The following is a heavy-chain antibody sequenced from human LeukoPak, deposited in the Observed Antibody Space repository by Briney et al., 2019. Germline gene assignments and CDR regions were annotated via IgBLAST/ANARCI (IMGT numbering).Heavy chain of an antibody. CDR2: INPSGGST. CDR3: ARGGRGEGTGTTRVAFDI. Sequence: GASVMVSCKAAGYTFTTYYMHWVRQAPGQGLEWMGTINPSGGSTSYAQKFQGRVTMTRDTSTSTVYMELSGLRSEDTAVYYCARGGRGEGTGTTRVAFDIWGQGTMVTVSS. D-gene: IGHD1-1*01. CDR1: GYTFTTYY. J-gene: IGHJ3*02. V-gene: IGHV1-46*01.